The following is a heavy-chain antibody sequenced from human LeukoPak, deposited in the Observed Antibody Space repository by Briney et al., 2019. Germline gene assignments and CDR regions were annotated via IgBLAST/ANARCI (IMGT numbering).Heavy chain of an antibody. D-gene: IGHD3-9*01. CDR1: GFTFSSYS. V-gene: IGHV3-21*01. CDR3: ARASSKQLAGYLPDGFDI. CDR2: IRSSGTYV. Sequence: GRSLRLSCAASGFTFSSYSMNWVRQAPGKGLEWVSSIRSSGTYVYYADSVKGRFTISRDNAKNSLSLQMNSLRADDAAVYYCARASSKQLAGYLPDGFDIWGQGTMVTVSS. J-gene: IGHJ3*02.